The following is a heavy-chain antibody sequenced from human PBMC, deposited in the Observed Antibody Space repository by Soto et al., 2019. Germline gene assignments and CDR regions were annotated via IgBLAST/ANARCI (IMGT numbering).Heavy chain of an antibody. J-gene: IGHJ5*02. CDR3: PKTNPSRTSTSRLFYWFDR. Sequence: PGESLKIYFAASGFTFRSYAMTWVRQARGKGLEWASTINGGGGLIFYADSVEGRFTISRDNSKNTLYLQMNSLRAEDTAVYYCPKTNPSRTSTSRLFYWFDRSGRQTLVTVCS. CDR2: INGGGGLI. V-gene: IGHV3-23*01. D-gene: IGHD2-2*01. CDR1: GFTFRSYA.